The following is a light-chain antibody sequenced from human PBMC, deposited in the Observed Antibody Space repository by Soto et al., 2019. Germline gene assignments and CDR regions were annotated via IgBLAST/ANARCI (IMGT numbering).Light chain of an antibody. V-gene: IGKV3-15*01. CDR2: GAS. CDR1: QSVSSN. J-gene: IGKJ1*01. Sequence: EIVLTQSPATLSVSPGERATLSCRASQSVSSNLAWYQQKPGQVPRLLIYGASTRATGIPARFSGSGSGTEFTLTISSLQSEDFVVYYCQQYNSWPRTFGQGTKVDI. CDR3: QQYNSWPRT.